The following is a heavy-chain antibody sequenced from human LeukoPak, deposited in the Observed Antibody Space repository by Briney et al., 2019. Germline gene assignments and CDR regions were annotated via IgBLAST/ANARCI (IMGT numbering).Heavy chain of an antibody. J-gene: IGHJ4*02. Sequence: KISCKASGGTFGSYAISWVRQAPGQGLEWMGGIIPIFGTANYAQKFQGRVTITADESTSTAYMELSSLRSEDTAVYYCASYVNTAMGSDYWGQGTLVTVSS. CDR3: ASYVNTAMGSDY. V-gene: IGHV1-69*01. D-gene: IGHD5-18*01. CDR1: GGTFGSYA. CDR2: IIPIFGTA.